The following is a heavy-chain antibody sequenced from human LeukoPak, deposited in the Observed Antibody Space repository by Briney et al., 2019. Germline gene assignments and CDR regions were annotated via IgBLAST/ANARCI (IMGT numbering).Heavy chain of an antibody. J-gene: IGHJ4*02. CDR3: ARGRVPPPDFWSGHYSRRWVAYFDY. D-gene: IGHD3-3*01. V-gene: IGHV4-28*03. CDR2: IYYSGST. CDR1: GYSISSSNW. Sequence: SETLSLTCAVSGYSISSSNWWGWIRQPPGQGLEWIGYIYYSGSTYYNPSLKSRVTMSVDTSKNQFSLKLSSVTAVDTAVYYCARGRVPPPDFWSGHYSRRWVAYFDYWGQGTLVTVSS.